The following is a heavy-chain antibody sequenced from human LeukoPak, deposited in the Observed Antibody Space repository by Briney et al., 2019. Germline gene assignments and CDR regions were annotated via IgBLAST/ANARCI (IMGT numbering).Heavy chain of an antibody. CDR3: ARDPSGRGMDV. D-gene: IGHD6-19*01. V-gene: IGHV3-13*01. CDR2: IGIAGDT. CDR1: GFTFSSYD. J-gene: IGHJ6*02. Sequence: GGSLRLSCAASGFTFSSYDMQWVRHVIGKGLEWVSAIGIAGDTHYSGSVKGRFTISRENAKNSLYLQMNSLRAGDTAVYYCARDPSGRGMDVWGQGTTVTVSS.